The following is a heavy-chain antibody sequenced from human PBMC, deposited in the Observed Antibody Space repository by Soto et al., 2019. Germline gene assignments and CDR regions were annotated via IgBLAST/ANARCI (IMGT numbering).Heavy chain of an antibody. Sequence: SETLSLTCTVSGASVNDYYWNWVRQPLGKGLEWIGFIHYTGSRIFNPSLQSRVTMSVDVSQNQSSLRLTSVTAADTAIYYCARWGHPAVKAFDIWGQGTTVTVSS. D-gene: IGHD3-16*01. V-gene: IGHV4-59*02. CDR3: ARWGHPAVKAFDI. J-gene: IGHJ3*02. CDR2: IHYTGSR. CDR1: GASVNDYY.